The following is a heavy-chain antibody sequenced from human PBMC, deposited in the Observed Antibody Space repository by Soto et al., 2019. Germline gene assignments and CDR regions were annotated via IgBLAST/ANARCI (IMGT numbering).Heavy chain of an antibody. CDR3: ARLRRKWGPVGYGLCWFDP. D-gene: IGHD1-26*01. J-gene: IGHJ5*02. V-gene: IGHV4-59*08. CDR2: IYNSGST. Sequence: PPEPVPLTCTVSGSSIRSYYWGWIRQPPGKGLERIGYIYNSGSTNYNPTLKSRATISVDATKNHSSLKLSPETAADPAVYYWARLRRKWGPVGYGLCWFDPWGQGTLVTVSS. CDR1: GSSIRSYY.